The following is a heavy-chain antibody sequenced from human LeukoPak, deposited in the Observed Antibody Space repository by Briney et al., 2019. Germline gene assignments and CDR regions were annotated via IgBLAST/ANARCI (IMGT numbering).Heavy chain of an antibody. D-gene: IGHD4-17*01. J-gene: IGHJ4*02. V-gene: IGHV4-34*01. CDR3: ARAHATVSFDY. CDR1: GGSFSGYY. Sequence: PSETLSLTCAVCGGSFSGYYWSWIRQPPGKGLEWIGEINHSGSTNYNPSLKSRVTISVDTSKNQFSLKLSSVTAADTAVYYCARAHATVSFDYWGQGTLVTVSS. CDR2: INHSGST.